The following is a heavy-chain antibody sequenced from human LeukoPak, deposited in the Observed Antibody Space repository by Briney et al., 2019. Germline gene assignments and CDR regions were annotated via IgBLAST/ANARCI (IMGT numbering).Heavy chain of an antibody. V-gene: IGHV4-39*07. CDR2: IYHSGST. CDR1: GGSIRTGSYY. CDR3: ARRPRGVQKGAFDI. Sequence: PSETLSLTCTVSGGSIRTGSYYWGWIRQPPGKGLEWIGSIYHSGSTYYNPSLKSRVTISVDTSKNQFSLKLSSVTAADTAVYYCARRPRGVQKGAFDIWGQGTMVTVSS. D-gene: IGHD2-8*01. J-gene: IGHJ3*02.